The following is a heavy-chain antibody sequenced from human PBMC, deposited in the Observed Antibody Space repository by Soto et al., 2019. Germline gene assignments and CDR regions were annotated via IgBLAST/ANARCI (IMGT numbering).Heavy chain of an antibody. CDR1: GFIFSDYG. V-gene: IGHV3-30*18. CDR2: ISYDGNDK. J-gene: IGHJ4*02. Sequence: PGGSLRLSCAASGFIFSDYGTHWVRQAPGKGLEWVALISYDGNDKYYADSVKGRFTVSRDSSKNTLHLQMSRLRAEDTAVYYCAKDMDEGGFGKLLALDYWGQGTLVTVSS. CDR3: AKDMDEGGFGKLLALDY. D-gene: IGHD3-10*01.